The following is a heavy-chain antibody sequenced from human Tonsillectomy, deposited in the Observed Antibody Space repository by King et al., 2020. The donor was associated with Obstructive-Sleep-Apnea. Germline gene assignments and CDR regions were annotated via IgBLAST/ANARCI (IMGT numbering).Heavy chain of an antibody. Sequence: QLQESGPGLVKPSQTLSLTCTVSGVSISSGGNYWTWIRRHPGKGLEWIGYIYYRGNTYYNSSLKSQLMISLDTSKNQFSLNLRSVTAADTAVYYCVKASDWDFGSWGQGTLVTVSS. CDR2: IYYRGNT. CDR3: VKASDWDFGS. V-gene: IGHV4-31*01. D-gene: IGHD3-9*01. CDR1: GVSISSGGNY. J-gene: IGHJ4*02.